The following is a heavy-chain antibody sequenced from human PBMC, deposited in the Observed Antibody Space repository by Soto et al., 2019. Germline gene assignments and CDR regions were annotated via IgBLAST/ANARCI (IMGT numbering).Heavy chain of an antibody. CDR2: IDPSDSYT. D-gene: IGHD3-9*01. CDR3: ARTHFDWLNYYYGMDV. V-gene: IGHV5-10-1*01. J-gene: IGHJ6*02. Sequence: GESLKISCKGSGYSFTSYWIGWVRQMPGKGLEWMGRIDPSDSYTNYSPSFQGHVTISADKPISTAYLQWSSLKASDTAMYYCARTHFDWLNYYYGMDVWGQGTTVTVSS. CDR1: GYSFTSYW.